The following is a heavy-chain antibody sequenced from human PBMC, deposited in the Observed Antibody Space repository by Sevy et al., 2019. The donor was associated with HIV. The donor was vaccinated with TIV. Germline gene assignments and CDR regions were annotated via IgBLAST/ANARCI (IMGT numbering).Heavy chain of an antibody. J-gene: IGHJ4*02. CDR1: ADTFSSYA. CDR2: SIPSFGTT. CDR3: ARGGIGDYSKYFEY. Sequence: ASVKVSCKASADTFSSYAINWVRQAPGQGLEWMGGSIPSFGTTKYGQRFQGRVTITAVESTSTAYMELSSLRSEDSAVFYCARGGIGDYSKYFEYWGQRTLVTVSS. V-gene: IGHV1-69*13. D-gene: IGHD4-4*01.